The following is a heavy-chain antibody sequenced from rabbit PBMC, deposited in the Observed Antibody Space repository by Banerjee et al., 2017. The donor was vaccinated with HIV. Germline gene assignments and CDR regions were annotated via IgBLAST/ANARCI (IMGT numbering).Heavy chain of an antibody. D-gene: IGHD2-1*01. CDR3: ARDSYDDYGDYYFNL. CDR1: GFSFSSSYY. CDR2: IYAGSSGST. Sequence: QSLEESGGDLVKPGASLTLTCTASGFSFSSSYYMCWVRQAPGKGLEWIACIYAGSSGSTYYASWAKGRFTISKTSSTTVTLQMTSLTAADTATYFCARDSYDDYGDYYFNLWGQGTLVTVS. V-gene: IGHV1S40*01. J-gene: IGHJ4*01.